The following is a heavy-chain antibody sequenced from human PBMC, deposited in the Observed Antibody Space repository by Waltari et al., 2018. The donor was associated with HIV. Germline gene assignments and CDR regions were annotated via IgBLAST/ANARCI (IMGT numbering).Heavy chain of an antibody. D-gene: IGHD2-21*02. J-gene: IGHJ3*01. CDR1: GYTLASYY. CDR2: ISPRSAGT. Sequence: QEHLIQSGSQVKKPGASVRVSCLASGYTLASYYMNWVRQSPGEGLEWLGRISPRSAGTNYVQKFQGRVLMTLNISLNTDYLDLRDLTSGDTAVYFCARTCFFEYSDYYSPAFDLLGQGTTVIVSS. V-gene: IGHV1-2*06. CDR3: ARTCFFEYSDYYSPAFDL.